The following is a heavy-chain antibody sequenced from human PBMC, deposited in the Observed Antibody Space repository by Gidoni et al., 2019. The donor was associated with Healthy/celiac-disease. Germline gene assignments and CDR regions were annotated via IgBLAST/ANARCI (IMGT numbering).Heavy chain of an antibody. D-gene: IGHD6-19*01. Sequence: EVQLLESGGGLVQPGGSLRLPCDASGFTFSSYAMSWVRQAPGKGLEWVSAISGSGGSTYYADSVKGRFTISRDNSKNTLYLQMNSLRAEDTAVYYCAKDMEAVAGSDYWGQGTLVTVSS. J-gene: IGHJ4*02. V-gene: IGHV3-23*01. CDR2: ISGSGGST. CDR1: GFTFSSYA. CDR3: AKDMEAVAGSDY.